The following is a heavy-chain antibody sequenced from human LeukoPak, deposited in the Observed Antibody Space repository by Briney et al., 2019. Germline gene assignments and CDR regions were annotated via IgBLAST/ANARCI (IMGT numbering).Heavy chain of an antibody. CDR2: IYSGGST. CDR3: ARDRKIQAPPTFDC. V-gene: IGHV3-66*01. J-gene: IGHJ4*02. D-gene: IGHD5-18*01. Sequence: GGSLRLSCAASGFTFGSYAMSWVRQAPGKGLEWVSVIYSGGSTYYADSVKGRFTISRDNSKNTLYLQMNSLRAEDTAVYYCARDRKIQAPPTFDCWGQGTLVTVSS. CDR1: GFTFGSYA.